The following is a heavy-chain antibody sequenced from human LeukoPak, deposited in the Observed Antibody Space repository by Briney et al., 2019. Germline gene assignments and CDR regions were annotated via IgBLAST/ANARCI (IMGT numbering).Heavy chain of an antibody. CDR3: ARGAAPRSYDFGDYFDY. J-gene: IGHJ4*02. Sequence: ASVKVSCKASGYSFISYYIHWVRQAPGQGLEWVGIINPGGGPTNYARKFQARVTLTSDTSTTTVYMELSSLTSEDTAVYYCARGAAPRSYDFGDYFDYWGQGTLVTVSS. D-gene: IGHD4-17*01. CDR1: GYSFISYY. V-gene: IGHV1-46*01. CDR2: INPGGGPT.